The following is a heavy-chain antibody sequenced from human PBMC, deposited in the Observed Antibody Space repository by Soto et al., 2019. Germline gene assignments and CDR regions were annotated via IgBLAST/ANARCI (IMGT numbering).Heavy chain of an antibody. J-gene: IGHJ6*02. V-gene: IGHV1-69*01. Sequence: QVQLVQSGAEVKKPGSSVKVSCKASGGTFSSYAISWVRQAPGQGLEWMGGIIPIFGTANYAQKFQGRVTITADASTSTSYMELSSLRSEDTAVDYCACSGSSWDYRYYGMDVWGQGTTVTVSS. CDR1: GGTFSSYA. CDR3: ACSGSSWDYRYYGMDV. D-gene: IGHD6-13*01. CDR2: IIPIFGTA.